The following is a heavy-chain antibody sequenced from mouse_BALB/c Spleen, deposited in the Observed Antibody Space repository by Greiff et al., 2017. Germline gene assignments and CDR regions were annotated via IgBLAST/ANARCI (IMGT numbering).Heavy chain of an antibody. CDR1: GFDFSRYW. J-gene: IGHJ4*01. V-gene: IGHV4-2*02. D-gene: IGHD2-1*01. CDR3: ARPLYGISYAMDY. CDR2: INPGSSTI. Sequence: EVKLVESGGGLVQPGGSLNLSCAASGFDFSRYWMSCARQAPGKGQEWIGEINPGSSTINYTPSLKDKFIISRDNAKNTLYLQMSKVRSEDTALYYCARPLYGISYAMDYWGQGTSVTVSS.